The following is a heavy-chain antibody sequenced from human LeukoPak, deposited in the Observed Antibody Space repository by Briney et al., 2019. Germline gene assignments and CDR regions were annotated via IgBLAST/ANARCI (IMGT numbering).Heavy chain of an antibody. V-gene: IGHV4-34*01. Sequence: SETLSPTCAVYGGSFSGYYWDLIRQPPGKGLEWIGEISHSGSTNYNPSLKSRITISVDTSKNQFSLKLSSVTAADTAVYYCARGRGYNSFDYWGQGTLVTVSS. CDR2: ISHSGST. D-gene: IGHD2/OR15-2a*01. CDR1: GGSFSGYY. J-gene: IGHJ4*02. CDR3: ARGRGYNSFDY.